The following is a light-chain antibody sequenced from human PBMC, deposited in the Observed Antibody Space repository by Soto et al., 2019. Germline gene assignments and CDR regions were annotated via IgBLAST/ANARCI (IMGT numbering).Light chain of an antibody. CDR2: GAS. J-gene: IGKJ4*01. Sequence: IVLPQSPYTLSLSAGERSTLSCMASQSVSSSYLAWYQQKPGQAPRLLIYGASSRATGIPDRFSGSGSGTEFTLTISNLQSEDFATYYCQQLRLYPSTFGGGTKV. V-gene: IGKV3-20*01. CDR1: QSVSSSY. CDR3: QQLRLYPST.